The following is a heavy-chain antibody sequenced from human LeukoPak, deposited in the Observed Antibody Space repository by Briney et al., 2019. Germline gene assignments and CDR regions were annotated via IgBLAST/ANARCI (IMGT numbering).Heavy chain of an antibody. CDR3: AKATYYYDSSGYFFDY. V-gene: IGHV3-9*01. CDR1: GFTFDDYA. Sequence: GRSLRPSCAASGFTFDDYAMHWVRQAPGKGLEWVSGISWNSGSIGYADSVKGRFTISRDNAKNSLYLQMNSLRAEDTALYYCAKATYYYDSSGYFFDYWGQGTLVTVSS. J-gene: IGHJ4*02. D-gene: IGHD3-22*01. CDR2: ISWNSGSI.